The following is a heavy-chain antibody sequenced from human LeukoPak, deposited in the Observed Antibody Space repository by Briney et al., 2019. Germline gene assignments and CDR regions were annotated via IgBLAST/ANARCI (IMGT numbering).Heavy chain of an antibody. Sequence: PSQTLSLTCTVSGGSISSGDYYWSWIRQPPGKGLEWIGYIYYSGSTYYNPPLKSRVTISVDTSKNQFSLKLSSVTAADTAVYYCAGYCSSTSCYPLYYFDYWGQGTLVTVSS. CDR2: IYYSGST. V-gene: IGHV4-30-4*08. CDR3: AGYCSSTSCYPLYYFDY. J-gene: IGHJ4*02. D-gene: IGHD2-2*01. CDR1: GGSISSGDYY.